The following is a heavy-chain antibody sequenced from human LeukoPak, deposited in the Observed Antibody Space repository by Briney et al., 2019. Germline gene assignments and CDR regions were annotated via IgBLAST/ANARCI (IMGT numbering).Heavy chain of an antibody. D-gene: IGHD2-15*01. V-gene: IGHV3-21*01. CDR3: ARDSGFCSSRSCSLGY. J-gene: IGHJ4*02. CDR2: ISSSSSYI. CDR1: GFTLSIYT. Sequence: PGGSLRLSCAASGFTLSIYTMNRVRQAPGKGLEWVSSISSSSSYIYYADSVKGRFTISRDNAKNSLYLQMNSLRAEDTAVYYCARDSGFCSSRSCSLGYWGQGTLVTVSS.